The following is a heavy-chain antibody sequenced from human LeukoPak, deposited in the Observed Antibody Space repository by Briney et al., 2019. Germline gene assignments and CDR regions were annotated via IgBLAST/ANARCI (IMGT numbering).Heavy chain of an antibody. D-gene: IGHD3-22*01. Sequence: SETLSLTCTVSGYSISSGYYWGWIRQPPGRELEWIASIYYRGSTHYNPSLASLKSRVTISGDTSKNQFSLTLSSVTAADTAVYYCARGRPDSSGYLYYFDYWGQGTLVTVSS. V-gene: IGHV4-38-2*02. J-gene: IGHJ4*02. CDR2: IYYRGST. CDR3: ARGRPDSSGYLYYFDY. CDR1: GYSISSGYY.